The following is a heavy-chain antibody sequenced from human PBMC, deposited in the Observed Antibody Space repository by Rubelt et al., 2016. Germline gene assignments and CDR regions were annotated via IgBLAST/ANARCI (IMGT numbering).Heavy chain of an antibody. CDR3: AQGWSAVTYWFDP. Sequence: EVQLLESGGGLVQPGGSLRLSCAASGFTLSSYAMNWVRQAPGKGLEWVSSFSGSGGSTNYADSVKGRFTISRDISNNTWYLQMNSLGAEDTAIYYCAQGWSAVTYWFDPWGRGTLVTVSS. J-gene: IGHJ5*02. CDR2: FSGSGGST. CDR1: GFTLSSYA. D-gene: IGHD2-15*01. V-gene: IGHV3-23*01.